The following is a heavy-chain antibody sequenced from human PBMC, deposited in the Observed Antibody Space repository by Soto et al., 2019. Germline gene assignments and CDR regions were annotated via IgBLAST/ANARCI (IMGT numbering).Heavy chain of an antibody. CDR1: GGIFSDLA. J-gene: IGHJ6*02. V-gene: IGHV1-69*04. D-gene: IGHD5-18*01. CDR2: IIPILGIA. Sequence: SVKVSCKASGGIFSDLAFSWVRQAPGQGLEWMGRIIPILGIANYAQKFQGRVTITADKSTSTAYMELSSLRSEDTAVYYCAKEGIYSYGPGPLMDVWGQXTTVTVSS. CDR3: AKEGIYSYGPGPLMDV.